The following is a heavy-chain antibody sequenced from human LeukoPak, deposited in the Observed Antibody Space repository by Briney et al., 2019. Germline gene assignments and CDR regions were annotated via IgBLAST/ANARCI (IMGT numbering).Heavy chain of an antibody. V-gene: IGHV4-31*03. Sequence: SETLSLTCTVSGGSISSGGYYWSWIRQHPGKGLEWIGYIYYSGSTYYNPSLKSRVTISVDTSKNQFSLKLSSVTAADTAVYYCARATMPPYYFDYWGQGTLVTVSS. CDR1: GGSISSGGYY. D-gene: IGHD2-2*01. CDR2: IYYSGST. J-gene: IGHJ4*02. CDR3: ARATMPPYYFDY.